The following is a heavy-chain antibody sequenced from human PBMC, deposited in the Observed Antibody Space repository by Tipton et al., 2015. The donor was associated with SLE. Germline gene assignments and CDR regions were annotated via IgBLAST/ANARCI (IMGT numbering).Heavy chain of an antibody. CDR2: IWFDGSDK. J-gene: IGHJ6*02. CDR3: ARALVTYYYYGMDG. CDR1: GFTFSSYA. D-gene: IGHD3-10*01. V-gene: IGHV3-33*01. Sequence: SLRLSCAASGFTFSSYAMHWVRQAPGKGLEWVALIWFDGSDKYYADSVRGRFTISRDNAKNSLYLQMNSLRAEDTALYYCARALVTYYYYGMDGWGQGTTVTVSS.